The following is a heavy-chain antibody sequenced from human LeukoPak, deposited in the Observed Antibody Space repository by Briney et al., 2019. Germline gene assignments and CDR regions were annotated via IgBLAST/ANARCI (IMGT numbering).Heavy chain of an antibody. CDR2: INHSGST. Sequence: PSETLSLTCAVYGGSFSGYYWSWIRQPPGKGLEWIGEINHSGSTNYNPSLKSRVTISVDTSKNQFSLKLSSVTAADTAVYYCARDTNWFDPWGQGTLVTVSS. J-gene: IGHJ5*02. V-gene: IGHV4-34*01. CDR1: GGSFSGYY. CDR3: ARDTNWFDP.